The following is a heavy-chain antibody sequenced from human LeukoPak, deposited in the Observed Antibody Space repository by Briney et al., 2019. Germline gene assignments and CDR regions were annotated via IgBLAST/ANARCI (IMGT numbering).Heavy chain of an antibody. J-gene: IGHJ4*02. CDR1: GFTFEDYA. D-gene: IGHD4-23*01. Sequence: PGGSLRLSCAASGFTFEDYAIHWVRQAPGKGPEWVSGITGNGGNTYYADSVKGRFTISRDNSKNSLYLQMNSLRAEDTALYYCAKDVLPRTSVVTPLGYWGQGTLVTVSS. CDR2: ITGNGGNT. CDR3: AKDVLPRTSVVTPLGY. V-gene: IGHV3-43*02.